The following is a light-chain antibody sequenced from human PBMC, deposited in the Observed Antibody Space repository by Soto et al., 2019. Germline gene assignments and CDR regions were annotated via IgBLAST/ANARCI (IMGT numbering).Light chain of an antibody. CDR3: AAWDDSLSGWV. CDR1: SSNIVTNH. Sequence: QSVLTQPPSASXXPGQRVTISCSGSSSNIVTNHVYWYQHLPGTAPKLLIYRNSLRPSGVPDRFSGSKSGTSASLAISGIRSEDEADYYCAAWDDSLSGWVFGGGTKVTVL. CDR2: RNS. J-gene: IGLJ3*02. V-gene: IGLV1-47*01.